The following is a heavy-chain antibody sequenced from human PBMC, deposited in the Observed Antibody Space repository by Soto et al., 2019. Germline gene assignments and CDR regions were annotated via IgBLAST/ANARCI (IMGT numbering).Heavy chain of an antibody. CDR1: GFTFSNYA. CDR3: ARPQNSGPGRYYGGTFDD. CDR2: VSGSGGSS. Sequence: GGCLRLSCTASGFTFSNYAMSWVRQAPGKGLEWLSGVSGSGGSSFHANSVKGSFTLSRDNSKSTMYLHIDTLRDEDTAVYYCARPQNSGPGRYYGGTFDDWGQGTLVPVSS. V-gene: IGHV3-23*01. J-gene: IGHJ1*01. D-gene: IGHD3-10*01.